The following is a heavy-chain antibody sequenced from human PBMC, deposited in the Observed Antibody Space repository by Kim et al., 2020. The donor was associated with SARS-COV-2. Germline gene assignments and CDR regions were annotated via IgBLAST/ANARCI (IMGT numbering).Heavy chain of an antibody. Sequence: YAQNFQGRVTMTEDTSKNTAYMELRGLRFGDTAVYYCATALGYSNAFDPWGQGTLVSVSS. CDR3: ATALGYSNAFDP. J-gene: IGHJ5*02. V-gene: IGHV1-24*01. D-gene: IGHD6-13*01.